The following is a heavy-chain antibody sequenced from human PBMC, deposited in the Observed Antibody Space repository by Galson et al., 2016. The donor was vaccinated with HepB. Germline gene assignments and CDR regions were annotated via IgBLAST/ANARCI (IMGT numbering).Heavy chain of an antibody. CDR1: GYSFSYYA. CDR2: INVANGGT. CDR3: ARVGGTGWYGPDY. V-gene: IGHV1-3*01. D-gene: IGHD6-19*01. Sequence: SVKVSCKGSGYSFSYYAIHWVRQAPGQRPEWVGWINVANGGTKYSQKLQDRVTLSSDASATTAYMELSSLTYEDSAVYYCARVGGTGWYGPDYWGQGTLVTVSS. J-gene: IGHJ4*02.